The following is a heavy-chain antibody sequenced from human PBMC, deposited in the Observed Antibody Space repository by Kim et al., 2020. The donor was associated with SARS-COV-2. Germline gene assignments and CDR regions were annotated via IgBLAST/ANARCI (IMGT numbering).Heavy chain of an antibody. CDR1: GGSISSSSYY. V-gene: IGHV4-39*07. CDR3: ARDRYCSGGSCYATFDY. CDR2: IYYSGST. J-gene: IGHJ4*02. Sequence: SETLSLTCTVSGGSISSSSYYWGWIRQPPGKGLEWIGSIYYSGSTYYNPSLKSRVTISVDTSKNQFSLKLSSVTAADTAVYYCARDRYCSGGSCYATFDYWGQGPLVTVSS. D-gene: IGHD2-15*01.